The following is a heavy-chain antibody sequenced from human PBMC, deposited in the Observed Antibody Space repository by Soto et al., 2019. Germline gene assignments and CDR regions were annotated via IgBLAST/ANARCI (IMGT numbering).Heavy chain of an antibody. J-gene: IGHJ4*02. Sequence: SETLSLTCTVSGGSIRTYYWSWIRQPAGKGLEWIGRIYTSGTANYSPSLKGRVIMAADKSISTAYLQWSSLKASDTAMFYCARHQVPAAIDYWGQGTLVTVSS. CDR2: IYTSGTA. D-gene: IGHD2-2*01. V-gene: IGHV4-4*07. CDR3: ARHQVPAAIDY. CDR1: GGSIRTYY.